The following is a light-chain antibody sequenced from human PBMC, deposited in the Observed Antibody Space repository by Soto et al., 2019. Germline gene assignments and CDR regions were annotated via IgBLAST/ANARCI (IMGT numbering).Light chain of an antibody. Sequence: EIVLTQSPGTLSLSPGERATLSCRASQSVRSTYLAWYQQKPGQAPRLLIYGASSRATGIPDRFNGSGSGTDFTLTITSLEPEDFAVFYCQQYGTSPGTFGQGTKLEIK. J-gene: IGKJ2*01. V-gene: IGKV3-20*01. CDR2: GAS. CDR1: QSVRSTY. CDR3: QQYGTSPGT.